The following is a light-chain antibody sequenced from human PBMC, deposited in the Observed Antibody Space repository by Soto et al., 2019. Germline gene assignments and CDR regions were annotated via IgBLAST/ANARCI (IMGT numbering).Light chain of an antibody. Sequence: QSALTQPASVSGSPGQSITISCTGTSNDVGGYDYVSWYQQHPGKAPKLIIYEVIDRPSGVSHRFSGSKSGNTASLTISGLQAEDEADYYCCSYTSRDTQVVFGGGTKLTVL. V-gene: IGLV2-14*01. CDR1: SNDVGGYDY. CDR3: CSYTSRDTQVV. J-gene: IGLJ2*01. CDR2: EVI.